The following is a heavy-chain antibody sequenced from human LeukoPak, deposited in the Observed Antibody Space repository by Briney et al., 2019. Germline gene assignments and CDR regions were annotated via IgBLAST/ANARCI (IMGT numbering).Heavy chain of an antibody. J-gene: IGHJ5*02. CDR2: ISSRSRTI. CDR1: GFTLSSYN. Sequence: GGSLTLFCGASGFTLSSYNMDWARQAPGGRGEWILFISSRSRTILYTDSVAGRFTISRDNAKNSLYPQMNRLRDEDTAVYYCVRDRAGGNSVWFDPWGQGTLVTVSS. D-gene: IGHD4-23*01. V-gene: IGHV3-48*02. CDR3: VRDRAGGNSVWFDP.